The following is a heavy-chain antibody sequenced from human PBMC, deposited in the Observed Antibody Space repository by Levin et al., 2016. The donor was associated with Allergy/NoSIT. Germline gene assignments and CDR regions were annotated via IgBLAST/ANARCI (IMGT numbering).Heavy chain of an antibody. CDR2: ISWNSGNI. CDR3: AKLSGYSSSWSIDY. Sequence: SLKISCAASGFTFDDYAMHWVRQAPGKGLEWVSGISWNSGNIGYADSVKGRFTISRDNAKNSMYLQMNSLRAEDTALYYCAKLSGYSSSWSIDYWGQGTLVTVSS. CDR1: GFTFDDYA. D-gene: IGHD6-13*01. J-gene: IGHJ4*02. V-gene: IGHV3-9*01.